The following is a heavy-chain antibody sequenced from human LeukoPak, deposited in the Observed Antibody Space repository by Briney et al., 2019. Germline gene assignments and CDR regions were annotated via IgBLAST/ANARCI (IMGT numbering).Heavy chain of an antibody. J-gene: IGHJ4*02. V-gene: IGHV3-30*04. CDR3: ARGPPSSSRSDTRFDY. CDR1: GFTFNSYA. Sequence: GGSLRLSCAASGFTFNSYAMHWVRQAPGKGLGGGAVISYDGSNKYYADSVKGRFTISRDNSENTLYLQMNSLRAEDTAVYYCARGPPSSSRSDTRFDYWGQGTLVTVSS. CDR2: ISYDGSNK. D-gene: IGHD6-13*01.